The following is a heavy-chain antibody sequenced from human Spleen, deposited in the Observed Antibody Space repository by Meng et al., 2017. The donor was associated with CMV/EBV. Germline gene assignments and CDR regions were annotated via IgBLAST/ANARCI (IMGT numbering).Heavy chain of an antibody. J-gene: IGHJ4*02. CDR2: INPNSGGT. CDR1: GSTFTGYY. D-gene: IGHD2-15*01. Sequence: QVQLVQSGAEVKKPGASVKVSCKASGSTFTGYYMHWVRQAPGQGLEWMGWINPNSGGTNYAQKFQGRVTITRDTSISTAYMELSRLRSDDTAVYYCARVLYCSGGSCDSSQGYWGQGTLVTVSS. V-gene: IGHV1-2*02. CDR3: ARVLYCSGGSCDSSQGY.